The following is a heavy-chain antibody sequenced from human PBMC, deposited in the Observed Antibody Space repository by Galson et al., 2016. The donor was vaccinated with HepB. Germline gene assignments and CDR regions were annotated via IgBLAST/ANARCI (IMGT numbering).Heavy chain of an antibody. V-gene: IGHV4-39*01. CDR3: ARRGGFGLTFDS. D-gene: IGHD3/OR15-3a*01. Sequence: SETLSLTCNVSGASIISGDYYWGWIRQPPGKGLEWIGHIYYNGNTHSSPSLKSRVTMSVDTSNNQFSLELNSVTAADTAVYYCARRGGFGLTFDSWGQGMLFTVSS. CDR1: GASIISGDYY. CDR2: IYYNGNT. J-gene: IGHJ4*02.